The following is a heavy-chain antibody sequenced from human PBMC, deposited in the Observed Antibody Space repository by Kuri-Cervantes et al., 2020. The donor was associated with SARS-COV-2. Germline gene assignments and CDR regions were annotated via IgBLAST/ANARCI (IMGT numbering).Heavy chain of an antibody. V-gene: IGHV1-69*13. J-gene: IGHJ5*02. D-gene: IGHD3-16*01. CDR2: TIPIFGSP. Sequence: SVKVSCKASGTAFGSFAINWVRQAPGQGLVWMGGTIPIFGSPIYAQKFQGRLSITADESTSSVHMELSSLRSQDTAIYYCASRMGDLTSYTWYKWFDPWGQGTLVTVSS. CDR3: ASRMGDLTSYTWYKWFDP. CDR1: GTAFGSFA.